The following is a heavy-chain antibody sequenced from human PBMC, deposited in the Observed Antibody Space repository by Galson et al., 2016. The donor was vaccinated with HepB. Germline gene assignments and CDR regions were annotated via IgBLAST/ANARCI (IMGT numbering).Heavy chain of an antibody. D-gene: IGHD3-10*01. J-gene: IGHJ6*02. CDR3: ARRDWGSVPIFRLDDYYYAMDA. CDR1: GFPFREYY. CDR2: ISPTDGTI. Sequence: SLRLSCAASGFPFREYYMSWVRQAPGKGLEWISYISPTDGTISYADSVKGRFTISRDNAQSSLFLQMNSLSAEDTALYYCARRDWGSVPIFRLDDYYYAMDAWRQGTTVTVSS. V-gene: IGHV3-11*01.